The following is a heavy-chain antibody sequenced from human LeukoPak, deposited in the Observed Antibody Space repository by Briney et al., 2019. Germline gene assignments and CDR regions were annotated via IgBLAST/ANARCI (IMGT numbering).Heavy chain of an antibody. D-gene: IGHD2-15*01. V-gene: IGHV3-21*04. Sequence: GGSLRLSCAASGFTFSSYSMSWVRQAPGKGLEWVSSISSSSSYIYYGDSVKGRFTISRDNAKNSLYLQMNSLRAEDTAVYYCARDEVVVAATGEENWFDPWGQGTLVTVSS. CDR3: ARDEVVVAATGEENWFDP. CDR1: GFTFSSYS. CDR2: ISSSSSYI. J-gene: IGHJ5*02.